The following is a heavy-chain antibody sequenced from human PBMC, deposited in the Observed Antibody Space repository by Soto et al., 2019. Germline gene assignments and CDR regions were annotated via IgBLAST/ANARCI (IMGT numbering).Heavy chain of an antibody. CDR1: GGSVSSGNYY. CDR2: IYYSGST. CDR3: ASYSSGWYAVSY. J-gene: IGHJ4*02. D-gene: IGHD6-19*01. V-gene: IGHV4-61*01. Sequence: QVQLQESGPGLVKPSETLSLTCTVSGGSVSSGNYYWSWIRQPPGKGLEWIGYIYYSGSTNYNPSLRCRVSLSVDTSKYQFSLRLSSVTAADTAVFYCASYSSGWYAVSYWGPGTLVTGSS.